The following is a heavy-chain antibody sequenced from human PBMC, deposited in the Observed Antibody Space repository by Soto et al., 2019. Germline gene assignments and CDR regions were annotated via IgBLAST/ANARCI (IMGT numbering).Heavy chain of an antibody. V-gene: IGHV1-8*01. CDR1: GYTFTSYD. CDR2: MNPNSGNT. D-gene: IGHD6-19*01. J-gene: IGHJ3*02. CDR3: ASPQQWDDAFDI. Sequence: ASVKVSCKASGYTFTSYDINWVRQVTGQGLEWMGWMNPNSGNTGYAQKFQGRVTMTRNTSISTAYMELSSLRSEDTAVYYCASPQQWDDAFDIWGQGTMVTVSS.